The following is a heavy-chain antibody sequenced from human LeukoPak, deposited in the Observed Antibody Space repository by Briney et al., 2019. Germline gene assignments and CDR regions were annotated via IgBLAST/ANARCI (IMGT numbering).Heavy chain of an antibody. CDR3: ARRPLYSYGPNDY. V-gene: IGHV4-34*01. D-gene: IGHD5-18*01. CDR1: GGSFSGYY. Sequence: SETLSLTCAVYGGSFSGYYWSWIRQPPGKGLEWIGVINHSGSTNYNPSLKSRVIISVDTSKNQFSLKLSSVTAADTAVYYCARRPLYSYGPNDYWGQGTLVTVSS. CDR2: INHSGST. J-gene: IGHJ4*02.